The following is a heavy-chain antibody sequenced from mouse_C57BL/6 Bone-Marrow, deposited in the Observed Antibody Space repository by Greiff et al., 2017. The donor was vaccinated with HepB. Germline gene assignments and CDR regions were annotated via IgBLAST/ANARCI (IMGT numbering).Heavy chain of an antibody. Sequence: QVQLQQPGAELVKPGASVKVSCKASGYTFTSYWMHWVKQRPGQGLEWIGRIHPSDSDTNYNGKFKGKATLTADKSSSTAYMQLSSLTSEDSAVYFCARGYYGSSFLLYYFDYWGQGTTLTVSS. CDR2: IHPSDSDT. CDR3: ARGYYGSSFLLYYFDY. J-gene: IGHJ2*01. V-gene: IGHV1-74*01. CDR1: GYTFTSYW. D-gene: IGHD1-1*01.